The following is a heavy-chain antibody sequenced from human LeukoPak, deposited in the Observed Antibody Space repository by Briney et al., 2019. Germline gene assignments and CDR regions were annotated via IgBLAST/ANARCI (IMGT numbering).Heavy chain of an antibody. J-gene: IGHJ4*02. Sequence: PSETLSLTCAVYGGSFSGYYWSWIRQPPGKGLEWIGEINHSGSTNYNPSLKSRVIISVDTSKNQFSLKLSSVTAADTAVYYCARQARTVVTALTKRRKYYFDYWGQGTLVTVSS. D-gene: IGHD4-23*01. V-gene: IGHV4-34*01. CDR2: INHSGST. CDR1: GGSFSGYY. CDR3: ARQARTVVTALTKRRKYYFDY.